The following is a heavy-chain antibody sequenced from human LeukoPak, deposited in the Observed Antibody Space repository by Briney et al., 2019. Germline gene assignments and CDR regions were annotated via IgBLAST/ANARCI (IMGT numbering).Heavy chain of an antibody. J-gene: IGHJ4*02. CDR3: ARVNGGSGSYSFDY. CDR2: IYYSGST. D-gene: IGHD3-10*01. CDR1: GGSISSGDYY. V-gene: IGHV4-30-4*01. Sequence: SETLSLTCTVSGGSISSGDYYWSWIRQPPGKGLEWIGYIYYSGSTYYNPSLKSRVTISVDKSKNQFSLKLSSVTAADTAVYYCARVNGGSGSYSFDYWGQGTLVTVSS.